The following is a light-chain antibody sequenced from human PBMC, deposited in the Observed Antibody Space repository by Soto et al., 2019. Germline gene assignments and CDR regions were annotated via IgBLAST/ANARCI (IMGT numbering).Light chain of an antibody. CDR2: YDS. Sequence: SYELTQPPSVSVVPGKTARITCGGNNIGSKSVHWYQQKPGQAPVLVIYYDSDRPSGIPERFSGSNSGNTATLTISRVEAGDEADYYCQVWDSSSDPWVVGGGTKLTFL. CDR3: QVWDSSSDPWV. V-gene: IGLV3-21*04. J-gene: IGLJ3*02. CDR1: NIGSKS.